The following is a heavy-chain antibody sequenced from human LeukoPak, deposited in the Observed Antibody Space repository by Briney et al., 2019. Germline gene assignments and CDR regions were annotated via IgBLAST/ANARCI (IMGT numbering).Heavy chain of an antibody. J-gene: IGHJ4*02. Sequence: ASVKVSCKTSGYTFTNYHISWVRQAPGQGLEWMGRVSGHNGKTEYAENLQGRVTMTTDTSTTTAYMELKSLRSDDTAVYYCAREGYSYGYYFDYWGQGTLVTVSS. CDR3: AREGYSYGYYFDY. V-gene: IGHV1-18*01. CDR2: VSGHNGKT. CDR1: GYTFTNYH. D-gene: IGHD5-18*01.